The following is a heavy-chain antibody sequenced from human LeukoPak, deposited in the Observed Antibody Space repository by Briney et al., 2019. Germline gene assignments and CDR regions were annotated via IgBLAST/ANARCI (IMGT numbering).Heavy chain of an antibody. J-gene: IGHJ4*02. Sequence: GGSLRLSCAASGFIVSSKYMSWVRQAPGKGLEWVSVIYSGGSTYYADSVKGRFTISRDNSKNTLYLQMNSLRAEDTAVYHCAASPTHCGGDCLVYWGQGTLVTVSS. CDR3: AASPTHCGGDCLVY. V-gene: IGHV3-53*01. D-gene: IGHD2-21*02. CDR2: IYSGGST. CDR1: GFIVSSKY.